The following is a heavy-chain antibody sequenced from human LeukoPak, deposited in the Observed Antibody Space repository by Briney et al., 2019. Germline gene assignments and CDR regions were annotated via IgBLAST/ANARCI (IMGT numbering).Heavy chain of an antibody. CDR2: INHSGST. CDR1: GGSFSGYY. CDR3: ARDTYSSSWSYFDY. J-gene: IGHJ4*02. D-gene: IGHD6-13*01. Sequence: KTSETLSLTCAVYGGSFSGYYWSWIRQPPGKGLEWIGEINHSGSTNYNPSLKSRVTISVDTSKNQFSLKLSSVTAADTAVYYCARDTYSSSWSYFDYWGQGTLVTVSS. V-gene: IGHV4-34*01.